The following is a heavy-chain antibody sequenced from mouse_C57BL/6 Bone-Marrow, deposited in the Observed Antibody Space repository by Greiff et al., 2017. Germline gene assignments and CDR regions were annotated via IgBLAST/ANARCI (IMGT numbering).Heavy chain of an antibody. CDR2: IDPSDSYT. D-gene: IGHD1-1*02. CDR1: GYTFTSYW. J-gene: IGHJ4*01. Sequence: QVQLQQPGAELVMPGASVKLSCKASGYTFTSYWMHWVKQRPGQGLEWIGEIDPSDSYTNYNQKFKGKSTLTVDKSSSTAYMQLSSLTSEDSAVYYCARGGGSVYAMDYCGQGTSVTVSS. CDR3: ARGGGSVYAMDY. V-gene: IGHV1-69*01.